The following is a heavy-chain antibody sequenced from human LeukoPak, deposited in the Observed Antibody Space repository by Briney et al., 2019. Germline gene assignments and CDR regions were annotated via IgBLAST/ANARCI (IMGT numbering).Heavy chain of an antibody. CDR3: AKESLRVVPSATFDY. CDR1: GFTVSSNY. CDR2: ISGSGGST. Sequence: GGSLRLSCAASGFTVSSNYMSWVRQAPGKGLEWVSAISGSGGSTYYADSVKGRFTISRDNSKNTLYLQMHSLRAEDTAVYYCAKESLRVVPSATFDYWGQGTLVTVSS. D-gene: IGHD2-2*01. V-gene: IGHV3-23*01. J-gene: IGHJ4*02.